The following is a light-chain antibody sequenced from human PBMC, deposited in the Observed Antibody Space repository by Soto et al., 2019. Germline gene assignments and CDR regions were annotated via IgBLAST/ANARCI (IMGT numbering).Light chain of an antibody. CDR1: QSVGSNY. V-gene: IGKV3-20*01. J-gene: IGKJ1*01. CDR3: QQYGSSIQT. Sequence: EKFLTQFPVTGTLPPVEIATLSCRASQSVGSNYLAWYQQRPGQPPNLLIFGASHRAPDIPDRFSGSGSGTDFTLTISRLEPEDFAVYYCQQYGSSIQTFGQGTKV. CDR2: GAS.